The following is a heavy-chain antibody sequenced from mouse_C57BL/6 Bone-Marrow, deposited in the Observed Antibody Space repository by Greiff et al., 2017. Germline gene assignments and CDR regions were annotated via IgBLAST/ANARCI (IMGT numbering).Heavy chain of an antibody. V-gene: IGHV5-6*01. Sequence: DVQLVESGGDLVKPGGSLKLSCAASGFTFSSYGMSWVRQTPDKRLEWVATISSGGSYTYYPDSVKGRFTISRDNAKNTLYLQMSSLKSEDTAMYYCARYSNYADYWYFDVWGTGTTVTVSS. CDR1: GFTFSSYG. J-gene: IGHJ1*03. CDR3: ARYSNYADYWYFDV. CDR2: ISSGGSYT. D-gene: IGHD2-5*01.